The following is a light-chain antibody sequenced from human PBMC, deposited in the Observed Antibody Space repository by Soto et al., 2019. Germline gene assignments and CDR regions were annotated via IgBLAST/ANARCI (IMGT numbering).Light chain of an antibody. CDR1: QSVNNY. Sequence: VLTQSPATLSLSPGDGATLSCRASQSVNNYLAWYQQKPGRAPRLLIYDTSNRATDIPARFSGSGSGTDFTLTISSVEPEDSALYYCQQYGNLITFGQGTRLEIK. V-gene: IGKV3-11*01. CDR2: DTS. J-gene: IGKJ5*01. CDR3: QQYGNLIT.